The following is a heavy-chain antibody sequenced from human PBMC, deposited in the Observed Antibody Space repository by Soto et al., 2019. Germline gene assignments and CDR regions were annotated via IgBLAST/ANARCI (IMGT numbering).Heavy chain of an antibody. CDR1: GFTFSSYA. D-gene: IGHD3-10*01. CDR3: AERKVRGSQEFAY. V-gene: IGHV3-23*01. J-gene: IGHJ4*02. CDR2: ISGSGGST. Sequence: RRLSCAASGFTFSSYAMSWVRQAPGKGLEWVAAISGSGGSTYYADSVQGRITISRDNSKNTLYLHMNSLRAQDTAVYYCAERKVRGSQEFAYWGQGTLVTVSS.